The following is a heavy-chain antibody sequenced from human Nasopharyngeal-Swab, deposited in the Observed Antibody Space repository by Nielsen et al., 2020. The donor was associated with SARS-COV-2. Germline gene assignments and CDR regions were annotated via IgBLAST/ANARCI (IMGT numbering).Heavy chain of an antibody. V-gene: IGHV3-30*02. CDR1: GFTFSSYG. J-gene: IGHJ4*02. CDR2: IRYDGSNK. CDR3: AKDRVGAVAGSLDY. Sequence: GESLKISCAASGFTFSSYGMHWVRQAPGKGLEWVAFIRYDGSNKYYADSVKGRFTISRDNSKNTLYLQMNSLRAEDTAVYYCAKDRVGAVAGSLDYWGQGTLVTVSS. D-gene: IGHD6-19*01.